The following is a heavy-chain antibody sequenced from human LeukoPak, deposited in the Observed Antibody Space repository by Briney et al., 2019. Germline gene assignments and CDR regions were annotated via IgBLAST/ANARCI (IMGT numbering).Heavy chain of an antibody. CDR2: INPNSGGT. J-gene: IGHJ4*02. CDR3: AREGRNYYDSSGYYRKVQFPTVE. Sequence: GASVKVSCKASGYTFTGYYMHWVRQAPGQGLEWMGWINPNSGGTNYAQKFQGRVTMTRDTSISTAYMELSRLRSDDTAVYYCAREGRNYYDSSGYYRKVQFPTVEWGQGTLVTVSS. CDR1: GYTFTGYY. D-gene: IGHD3-22*01. V-gene: IGHV1-2*02.